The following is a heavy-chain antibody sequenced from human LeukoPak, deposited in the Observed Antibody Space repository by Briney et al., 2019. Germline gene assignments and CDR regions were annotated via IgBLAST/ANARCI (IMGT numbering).Heavy chain of an antibody. J-gene: IGHJ4*02. CDR3: AITLLWFGELSD. D-gene: IGHD3-10*01. V-gene: IGHV1-2*04. CDR1: GYTLTGYY. CDR2: INPNSGGT. Sequence: GASVKVSCMASGYTLTGYYMHWVRQAPGQGLEWMGWINPNSGGTNYAQKFQGWVTMTRDTSISTAYMELSRPRSDDTAVYYCAITLLWFGELSDWGQGTLVTVSS.